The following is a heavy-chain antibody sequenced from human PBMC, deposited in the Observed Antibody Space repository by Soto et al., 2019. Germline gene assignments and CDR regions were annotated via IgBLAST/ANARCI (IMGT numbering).Heavy chain of an antibody. Sequence: PGGSLRLSCAASGFTFSNAWMSWVRQAPGKGLEWVGRIKSKTDGGTTDYAAPVKGRFTISRDDSKNTLYLQMNSLKTEDTAVYYCTTTIAAAGTRWFDPWGQGTLVTAPQ. J-gene: IGHJ5*02. D-gene: IGHD6-13*01. CDR1: GFTFSNAW. CDR2: IKSKTDGGTT. CDR3: TTTIAAAGTRWFDP. V-gene: IGHV3-15*01.